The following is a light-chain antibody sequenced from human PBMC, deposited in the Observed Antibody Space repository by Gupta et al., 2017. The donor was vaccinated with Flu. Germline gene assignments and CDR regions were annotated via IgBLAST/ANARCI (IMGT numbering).Light chain of an antibody. CDR3: QQRSNWPIT. Sequence: EIVLTQSPATLSLSPGERATLSCRASQTVNSFLAWYQQKPGQAPRLLIYDASNRGTGIPARFSGSGSGTDFTLTISSLEPEDFAVYYCQQRSNWPITFGRGTKVDIK. V-gene: IGKV3-11*01. J-gene: IGKJ4*01. CDR2: DAS. CDR1: QTVNSF.